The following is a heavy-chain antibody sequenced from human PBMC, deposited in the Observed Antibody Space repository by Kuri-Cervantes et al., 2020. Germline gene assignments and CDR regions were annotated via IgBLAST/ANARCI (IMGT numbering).Heavy chain of an antibody. J-gene: IGHJ4*02. V-gene: IGHV4-34*01. Sequence: SQTLSLTCAVYGGSFSGYYWSWIRQPPGKGLEWIGEINHSGSTNYNPSLKSRVTISVDTSKNQFSLKLSPVTAADTAVYYCASGLWANFDFWGQGTPVTVSS. CDR2: INHSGST. CDR1: GGSFSGYY. D-gene: IGHD3-10*01. CDR3: ASGLWANFDF.